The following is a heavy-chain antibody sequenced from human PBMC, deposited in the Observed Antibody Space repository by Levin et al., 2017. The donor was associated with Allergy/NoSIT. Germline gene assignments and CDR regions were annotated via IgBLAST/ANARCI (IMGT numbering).Heavy chain of an antibody. CDR1: GFAVSNNY. V-gene: IGHV3-66*01. J-gene: IGHJ5*02. Sequence: GGSLRLSCAASGFAVSNNYMHWVRQAPGKGLEWVSVFNNDGGAYYADPVKGRFTMSKDNSKNTADLQMNSLRADDAAVYYCARGGGFLIDLWGQGNLVTVSS. CDR2: FNNDGGA. CDR3: ARGGGFLIDL. D-gene: IGHD2-15*01.